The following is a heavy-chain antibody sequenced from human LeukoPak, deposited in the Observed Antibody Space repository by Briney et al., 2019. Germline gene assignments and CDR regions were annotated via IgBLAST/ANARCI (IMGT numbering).Heavy chain of an antibody. D-gene: IGHD1-26*01. V-gene: IGHV3-7*01. J-gene: IGHJ4*02. Sequence: PGGSLRLSCAASGFTFSSYWMSWVRQAPGKGLEWVANIKQDGSEKYYVDSVKGRFTISRDNAKNPLYLQMNSLRAEDTAVYYCARDLNSGSYPFDYWGQGTLVTVSS. CDR2: IKQDGSEK. CDR1: GFTFSSYW. CDR3: ARDLNSGSYPFDY.